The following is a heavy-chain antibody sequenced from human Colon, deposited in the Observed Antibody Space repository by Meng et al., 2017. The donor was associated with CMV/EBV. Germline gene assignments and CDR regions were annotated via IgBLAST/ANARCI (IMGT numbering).Heavy chain of an antibody. Sequence: GESLKISCTVSRFSFSDFWMNWVRQAPGKGLEWVANIKADGSETYYADSVKGRFIISRDNANNSLYLQMNSLRVEDTAVYFCVRGHYDGAWGHGTLVTVSS. CDR2: IKADGSET. CDR3: VRGHYDGA. V-gene: IGHV3-7*04. CDR1: RFSFSDFW. D-gene: IGHD3-16*01. J-gene: IGHJ4*03.